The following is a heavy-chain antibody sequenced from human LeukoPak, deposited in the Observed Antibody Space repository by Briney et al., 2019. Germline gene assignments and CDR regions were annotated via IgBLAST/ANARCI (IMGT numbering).Heavy chain of an antibody. D-gene: IGHD1-1*01. CDR1: GYTFISYF. Sequence: ASVKVSCMASGYTFISYFMHWLRQPTGQGLEWMGIINPSGGSTSCAQKFHGRVTITRDTYTSTVYMELSSLSSDEAAGYYCARASADTGTAWFVDDWGQGTPVTVSS. CDR2: INPSGGST. V-gene: IGHV1-46*01. J-gene: IGHJ4*02. CDR3: ARASADTGTAWFVDD.